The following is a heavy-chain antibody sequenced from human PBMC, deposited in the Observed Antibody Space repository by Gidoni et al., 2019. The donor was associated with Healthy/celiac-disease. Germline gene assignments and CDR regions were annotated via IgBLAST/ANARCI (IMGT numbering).Heavy chain of an antibody. D-gene: IGHD1-26*01. Sequence: EVQLVQSGAAVKKPGESLKISCKVSGYIFTTSWHGWVRQMPGKGLERLGILYPGDSDTRYSPSFQGQVTISADKSISTAYLQWSSLKASDTAMYYCARREASPSPFDYWGQGTLVTVSS. CDR1: GYIFTTSW. J-gene: IGHJ4*02. V-gene: IGHV5-51*01. CDR3: ARREASPSPFDY. CDR2: LYPGDSDT.